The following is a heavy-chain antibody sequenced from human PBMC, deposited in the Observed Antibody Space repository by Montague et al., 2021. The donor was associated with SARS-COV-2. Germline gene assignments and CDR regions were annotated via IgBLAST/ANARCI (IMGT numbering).Heavy chain of an antibody. Sequence: SETLSLTCTVSGGSISSSSYYWGWLRQPPGKGLEWIGSNYYSGSTYYNPSLKSRVTISVDTSKNQFSLKLSSVTAADTAVYYCARHSRQRLATVPNWFDPWGQGTLVTVSS. V-gene: IGHV4-39*01. CDR1: GGSISSSSYY. CDR3: ARHSRQRLATVPNWFDP. CDR2: NYYSGST. J-gene: IGHJ5*02. D-gene: IGHD6-25*01.